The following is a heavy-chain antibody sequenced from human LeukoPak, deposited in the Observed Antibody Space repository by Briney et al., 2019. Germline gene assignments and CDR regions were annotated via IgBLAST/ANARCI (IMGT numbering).Heavy chain of an antibody. Sequence: GGSLRLSCAASGFTFSSYGMYWVRQAPGKGLEWVAFIRYDGSNKYCADSVKGRFTISRDNSKNTLYLQMNSLRAEDTAVYYCAKGVWGSYRYPYRYYYYMGVWGKGTTVTVSS. D-gene: IGHD3-16*02. CDR2: IRYDGSNK. V-gene: IGHV3-30*02. CDR3: AKGVWGSYRYPYRYYYYMGV. J-gene: IGHJ6*03. CDR1: GFTFSSYG.